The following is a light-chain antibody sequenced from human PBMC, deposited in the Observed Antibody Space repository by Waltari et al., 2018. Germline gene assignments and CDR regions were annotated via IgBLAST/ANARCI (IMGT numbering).Light chain of an antibody. CDR3: QQYNNWPPQCS. V-gene: IGKV3-15*01. Sequence: EIVMTQSPAILSVSPGETVILSCRASQNVHGNLAWYQQKPGQAPGLLIYGTAVRAPGVPDRFSGSGSGTEFTLAISSLQSEDFAHYYCQQYNNWPPQCSFGQVTKLEI. J-gene: IGKJ2*02. CDR1: QNVHGN. CDR2: GTA.